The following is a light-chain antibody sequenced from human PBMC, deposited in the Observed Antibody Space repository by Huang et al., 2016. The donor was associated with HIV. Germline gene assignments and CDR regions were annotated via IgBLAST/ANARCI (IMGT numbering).Light chain of an antibody. Sequence: EIVLTQSPATLSLSPGDSATLSCRASQSVSSYFAWYQQKPGQAPRLPTYATTNRATGVPARFSGSGSGTDFTLTISSLEPEDFANYYCQQRISWPPGYTFGQGTKVEI. J-gene: IGKJ2*01. V-gene: IGKV3-11*01. CDR3: QQRISWPPGYT. CDR2: ATT. CDR1: QSVSSY.